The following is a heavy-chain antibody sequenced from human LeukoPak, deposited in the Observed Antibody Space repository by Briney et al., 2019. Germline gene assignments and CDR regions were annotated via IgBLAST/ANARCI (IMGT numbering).Heavy chain of an antibody. CDR3: ARHSVTGTASFYAFNI. CDR2: IYPAASDT. Sequence: GESLKISCKGSGYSFTSYRIGWVRQMPGKGLEWMGIIYPAASDTRYSPSFQRQVTISVDKSISTAYLQWSSLKASDTAIYYCARHSVTGTASFYAFNIWGQGTMVTVSS. CDR1: GYSFTSYR. D-gene: IGHD1-7*01. V-gene: IGHV5-51*01. J-gene: IGHJ3*02.